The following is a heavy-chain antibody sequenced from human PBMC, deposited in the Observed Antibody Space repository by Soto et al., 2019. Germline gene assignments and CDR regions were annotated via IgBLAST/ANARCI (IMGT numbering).Heavy chain of an antibody. CDR1: GFTSRSFT. D-gene: IGHD6-13*01. CDR3: TRDASRDSSARGWFDP. CDR2: ISSNSAYI. V-gene: IGHV3-21*01. J-gene: IGHJ5*02. Sequence: PGGSLRLSCAASGFTSRSFTMNWVRQAPGKGLEWGSTISSNSAYIYYTDALRGRFTISRGNAKSSLHLQMNSLRAEDTAVYYCTRDASRDSSARGWFDPWGPGTLVTVSS.